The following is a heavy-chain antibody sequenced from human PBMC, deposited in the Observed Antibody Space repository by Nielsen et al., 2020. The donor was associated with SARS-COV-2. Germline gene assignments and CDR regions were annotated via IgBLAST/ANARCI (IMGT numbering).Heavy chain of an antibody. CDR1: GYTFVSYG. V-gene: IGHV1-18*01. CDR3: ARDEASWGFPSSYYYGMDV. D-gene: IGHD3-16*01. CDR2: ISAYNGNT. Sequence: ASVKVSCKASGYTFVSYGISWVRQAPAQGLEGMGWISAYNGNTKYAQKLQGRVTMTTDTSTSTAYMELRSLRSDDTAVYFCARDEASWGFPSSYYYGMDVWGQGTTVTVSS. J-gene: IGHJ6*02.